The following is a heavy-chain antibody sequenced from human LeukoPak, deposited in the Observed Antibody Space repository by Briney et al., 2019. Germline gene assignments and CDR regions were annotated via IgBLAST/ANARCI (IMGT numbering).Heavy chain of an antibody. D-gene: IGHD5-18*01. V-gene: IGHV3-30*03. CDR2: ISSDGNNI. J-gene: IGHJ4*02. Sequence: GGSLRLSCAASGFTFQAYHMHWVRQAPGNGLGWVALISSDGNNIEYTASVQGRFTISRDISKNTLYLHINSLRDEDTALYYCARDRVQIWSYVGTFDTWGQGTLVTVSS. CDR1: GFTFQAYH. CDR3: ARDRVQIWSYVGTFDT.